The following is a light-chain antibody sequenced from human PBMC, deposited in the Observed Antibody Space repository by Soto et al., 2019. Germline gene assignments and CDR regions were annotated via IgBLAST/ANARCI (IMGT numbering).Light chain of an antibody. CDR3: QEYDGAPPIT. V-gene: IGKV3-20*01. Sequence: EIVLTQSPGTLSLSPGEGATLSCRASQSISSNFLAWYQQKRGQAPRLLIHGASNRATGIPDRFSGSGSGTDFTLTISRLEPEDFAVYYCQEYDGAPPITFGLGTRLEIK. CDR1: QSISSNF. CDR2: GAS. J-gene: IGKJ5*01.